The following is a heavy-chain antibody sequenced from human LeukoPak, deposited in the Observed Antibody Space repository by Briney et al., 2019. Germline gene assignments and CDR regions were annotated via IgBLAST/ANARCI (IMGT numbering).Heavy chain of an antibody. J-gene: IGHJ4*02. CDR1: GFTFSSYS. CDR3: ARSWFPYDSSGYYLYY. Sequence: GGSLRLSCAASGFTFSSYSMNWVRQAPGKGLEWVSYISSSSSTIYYADSVKGRFTISRDNAKNSLYLQMNSLRAEDTAVYYCARSWFPYDSSGYYLYYWGQGTLVTVSS. D-gene: IGHD3-22*01. V-gene: IGHV3-48*04. CDR2: ISSSSSTI.